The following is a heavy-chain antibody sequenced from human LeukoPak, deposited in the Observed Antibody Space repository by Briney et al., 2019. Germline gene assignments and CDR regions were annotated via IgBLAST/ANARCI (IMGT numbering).Heavy chain of an antibody. CDR3: ARGVVIAPQTFDY. V-gene: IGHV1-69*13. CDR2: IIPIFGAA. CDR1: RGTFSSYA. Sequence: SVKVSCKASRGTFSSYAISWVRQAPRQGLEWMGGIIPIFGAANYAQKFQGRDTITADESTSTAYMELSSLRSEDTAVYYCARGVVIAPQTFDYWGQGTLVTVSS. J-gene: IGHJ4*02. D-gene: IGHD2-21*01.